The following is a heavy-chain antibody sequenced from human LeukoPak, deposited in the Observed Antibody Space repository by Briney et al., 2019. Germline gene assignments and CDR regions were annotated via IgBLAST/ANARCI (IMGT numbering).Heavy chain of an antibody. CDR1: GFTFSDYY. D-gene: IGHD5/OR15-5a*01. CDR3: ARDLRSGNWFDP. Sequence: GGSLRLSCAASGFTFSDYYMSWIRQAPGKGLEWVSYISSSSSYTNCADSVMGRFTISRDNAKNSLYLQMNSLRAEDTAVYYCARDLRSGNWFDPWGQGTLVTVSS. V-gene: IGHV3-11*06. CDR2: ISSSSSYT. J-gene: IGHJ5*02.